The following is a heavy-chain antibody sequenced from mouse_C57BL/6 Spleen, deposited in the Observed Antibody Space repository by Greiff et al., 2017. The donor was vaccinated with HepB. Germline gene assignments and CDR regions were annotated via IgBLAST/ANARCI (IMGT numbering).Heavy chain of an antibody. V-gene: IGHV1-26*01. CDR2: INPNNGGT. CDR3: ARSGGNYVSWYFDV. J-gene: IGHJ1*03. CDR1: GYTFTDYY. Sequence: EVKLQESGPELVKPGASVKISCKASGYTFTDYYMNWVKQSHGKSLEWIGDINPNNGGTSYNQKFKGKATLTVDKSSSTAYMELRSLTSEDSAVYYCARSGGNYVSWYFDVWGTGTTVTVSS. D-gene: IGHD2-1*01.